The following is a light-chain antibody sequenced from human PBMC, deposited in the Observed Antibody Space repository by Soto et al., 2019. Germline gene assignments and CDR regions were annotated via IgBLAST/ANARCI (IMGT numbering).Light chain of an antibody. CDR2: KAS. J-gene: IGKJ1*01. V-gene: IGKV1-5*03. CDR3: QKYSSYST. CDR1: QSINSW. Sequence: DIQMTQSPSTLSASVGDRVTITCRASQSINSWLAWYQQKPGKVPKLPLYKASSLERGVPSRSSGSGSGTEFTLTFSSLQPDDFATYDSQKYSSYSTFGQGTKVDIK.